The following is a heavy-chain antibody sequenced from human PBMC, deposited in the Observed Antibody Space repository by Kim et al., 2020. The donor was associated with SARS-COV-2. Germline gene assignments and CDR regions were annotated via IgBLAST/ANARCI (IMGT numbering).Heavy chain of an antibody. CDR2: IYYSGST. Sequence: SETLSLTCTVSGGSISSGGYYWSWIRQHPGKGLEWIGYIYYSGSTYYNPSLKSRLTISVDTSKNQFSLKLSSVTAADTDVYYCARDVTYYYGSGSSYGMDVWGQGTTVTVSS. D-gene: IGHD3-10*01. J-gene: IGHJ6*02. V-gene: IGHV4-31*03. CDR1: GGSISSGGYY. CDR3: ARDVTYYYGSGSSYGMDV.